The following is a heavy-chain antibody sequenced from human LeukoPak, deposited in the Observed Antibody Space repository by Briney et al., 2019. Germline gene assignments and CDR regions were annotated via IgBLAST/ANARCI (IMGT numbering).Heavy chain of an antibody. CDR1: GHTFNAYY. CDR3: ARDGGYSGYERRWWDY. V-gene: IGHV1-2*02. CDR2: INPKSGGT. D-gene: IGHD5-12*01. J-gene: IGHJ4*02. Sequence: ASVKVSCKASGHTFNAYYMHWVRQAPGQGLEWMGWINPKSGGTDYAQKFQGRVTMTWDTSISTAYMELSRLRSDDTAMYYCARDGGYSGYERRWWDYWGQGTLVTVSS.